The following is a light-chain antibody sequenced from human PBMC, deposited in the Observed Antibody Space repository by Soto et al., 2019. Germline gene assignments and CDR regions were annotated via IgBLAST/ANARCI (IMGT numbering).Light chain of an antibody. CDR3: SSYEGSHTLV. V-gene: IGLV2-8*01. J-gene: IGLJ2*01. CDR2: DVS. Sequence: QSVLTQPPSASGSPGQSVTVSCTGTSSDIGGYNFVSWYQQHPGKAPKLIIYDVSKRPSGVPDRFSGSKSGNTASLTVSGLQAEDEAEYYCSSYEGSHTLVFGGGTKLTVL. CDR1: SSDIGGYNF.